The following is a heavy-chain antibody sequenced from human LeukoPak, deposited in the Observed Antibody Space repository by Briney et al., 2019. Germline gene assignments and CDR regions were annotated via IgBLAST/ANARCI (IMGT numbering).Heavy chain of an antibody. CDR2: IYYSGST. J-gene: IGHJ6*02. CDR1: GGSMGSGDYY. Sequence: AQTLSLACTVSGGSMGSGDYYGGWIRQPPGKGLEWIGYIYYSGSTYYNPSLKSRVTISVDTSKNQFSLKLSSVTAADTAVYYCARDDYNNYYYGMDVWGQGTTVTVSS. V-gene: IGHV4-30-4*01. D-gene: IGHD4-11*01. CDR3: ARDDYNNYYYGMDV.